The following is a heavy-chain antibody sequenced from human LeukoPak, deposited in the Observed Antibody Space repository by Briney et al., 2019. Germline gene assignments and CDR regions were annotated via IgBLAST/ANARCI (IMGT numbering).Heavy chain of an antibody. Sequence: PGGSLRLSCAASGFRFDYYMSWIRQTPGKGLEWVSYISSSSSYTNYADSVKGRFTISRDSAKNSLYLQMNSLRAEDTAVYYCARKWGSLDYWGQGTLVTVSS. J-gene: IGHJ4*02. CDR3: ARKWGSLDY. V-gene: IGHV3-11*06. CDR1: GFRFDYY. CDR2: ISSSSSYT. D-gene: IGHD1-26*01.